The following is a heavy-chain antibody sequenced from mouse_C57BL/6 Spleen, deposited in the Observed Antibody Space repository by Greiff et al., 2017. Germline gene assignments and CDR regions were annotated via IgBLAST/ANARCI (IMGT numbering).Heavy chain of an antibody. J-gene: IGHJ3*01. Sequence: QVQLQQPGAELVKPGASVKMSCKASGYTFTSYWITWVKQRPGQGLEWIGDIYPGSGSTNYKEKFKSKATLTVDTASSTAYMQLSSLTAEDSAVYYCAKGAGTLWFAYWGQGTLVTVSA. CDR3: AKGAGTLWFAY. CDR1: GYTFTSYW. V-gene: IGHV1-55*01. CDR2: IYPGSGST. D-gene: IGHD4-1*01.